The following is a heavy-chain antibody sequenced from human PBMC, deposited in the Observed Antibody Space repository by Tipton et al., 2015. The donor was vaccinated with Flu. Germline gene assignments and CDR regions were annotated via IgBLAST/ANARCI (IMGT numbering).Heavy chain of an antibody. CDR2: VNPFFGPP. CDR1: GGTFNNHA. D-gene: IGHD3-10*01. J-gene: IGHJ6*03. Sequence: QLVQSGAEVKKPGSSVTVSCKASGGTFNNHAISWVRQAPGQGLEWMGGVNPFFGPPKYAQKFQDRVTITADDSTSTAYMELSGLRSDDTAVYYCARDRAPGLERLDYFYIDVWGNGTTVTVSS. CDR3: ARDRAPGLERLDYFYIDV. V-gene: IGHV1-69*01.